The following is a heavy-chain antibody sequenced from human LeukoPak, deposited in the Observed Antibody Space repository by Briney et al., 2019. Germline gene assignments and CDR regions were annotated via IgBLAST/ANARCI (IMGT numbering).Heavy chain of an antibody. D-gene: IGHD6-6*01. V-gene: IGHV4-30-4*08. CDR3: ARVRIAARRGGFDY. Sequence: PSETLSLTCTVSGGSISSGDYYWSWIRQPPGKGLEWIGYIYYSGSTYYNPSLKSRVTISVDTSKNQFSLKLSSVTAADTAVYYCARVRIAARRGGFDYWGQGTLVTVSS. CDR2: IYYSGST. CDR1: GGSISSGDYY. J-gene: IGHJ4*02.